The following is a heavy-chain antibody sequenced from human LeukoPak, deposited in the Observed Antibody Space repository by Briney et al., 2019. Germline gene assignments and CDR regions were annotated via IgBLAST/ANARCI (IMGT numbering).Heavy chain of an antibody. CDR2: IIPILGIA. CDR1: GGTFSSYT. D-gene: IGHD3-9*01. V-gene: IGHV1-69*02. Sequence: SVKVSCKASGGTFSSYTISWVRQAPGQGLEWMGRIIPILGIANYAQKFQGRVTITADKSTSTAYMELSSLRSEDTAVYYCARTPTRYFDWSYAFDIWGQGTMVTVSS. J-gene: IGHJ3*02. CDR3: ARTPTRYFDWSYAFDI.